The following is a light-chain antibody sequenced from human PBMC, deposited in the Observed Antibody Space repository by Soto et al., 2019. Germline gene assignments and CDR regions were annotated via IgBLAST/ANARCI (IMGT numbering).Light chain of an antibody. CDR1: QSISNY. CDR2: TAS. V-gene: IGKV1-39*01. CDR3: QQSYSALRT. J-gene: IGKJ1*01. Sequence: IQMTQSPSSLSASVGDRVTITCRASQSISNYLNWYQQKPGKAPKLLIYTASTLQSGVPSRFSGSGSGTDFTLTIGSLQPEDFATYYCQQSYSALRTFGQGTKVDI.